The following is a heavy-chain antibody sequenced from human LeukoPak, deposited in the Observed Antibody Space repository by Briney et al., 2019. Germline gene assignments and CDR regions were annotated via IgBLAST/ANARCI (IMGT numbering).Heavy chain of an antibody. V-gene: IGHV5-51*01. CDR2: IYPGDSDT. J-gene: IGHJ6*02. Sequence: GESLKISCKGSGYSFTSYWIGWVRQMPGKGLEWMGIIYPGDSDTRYSPSFQGHVTISADKSISTADLQWSSLKASDTAMYYCAGTIRGYCSGGSCYSSEGYYYYYGMDVWGQGTTVTVSS. CDR1: GYSFTSYW. CDR3: AGTIRGYCSGGSCYSSEGYYYYYGMDV. D-gene: IGHD2-15*01.